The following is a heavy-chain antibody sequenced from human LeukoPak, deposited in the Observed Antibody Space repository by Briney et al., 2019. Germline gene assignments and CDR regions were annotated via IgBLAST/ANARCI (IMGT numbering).Heavy chain of an antibody. CDR2: ISYDGSNK. V-gene: IGHV3-30*04. CDR3: ARDSPAY. J-gene: IGHJ4*02. Sequence: GGSLRLSCAASEFTLRSYASHWVRRAPGKGLEWVAVISYDGSNKYYADSVKGRFTISRDNSKNTLYLQMNSLRAEDTAVYYCARDSPAYWGQGTLVTVSS. CDR1: EFTLRSYA.